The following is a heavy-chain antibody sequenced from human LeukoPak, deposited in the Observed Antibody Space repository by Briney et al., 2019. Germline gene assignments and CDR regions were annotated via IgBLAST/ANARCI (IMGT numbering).Heavy chain of an antibody. Sequence: SETLSLTCTVSGGSISSSSYYWGWIRQPPGKGLEWIGSIYYSGSTYYNPSLKSRVTISVDTSKNQLSLKLSSVTAADTAVYYCARDRPYYDFWSGYYYWGQGTLVTVSS. J-gene: IGHJ4*02. V-gene: IGHV4-39*07. D-gene: IGHD3-3*01. CDR2: IYYSGST. CDR3: ARDRPYYDFWSGYYY. CDR1: GGSISSSSYY.